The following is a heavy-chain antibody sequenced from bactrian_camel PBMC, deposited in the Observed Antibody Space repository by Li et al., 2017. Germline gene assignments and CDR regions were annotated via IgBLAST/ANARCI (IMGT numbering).Heavy chain of an antibody. CDR2: IGTNGVAT. CDR1: AYTGGPFY. V-gene: IGHV3S6*01. CDR3: ATGVYCANVLSPSEYDT. Sequence: QLVESGGGLVQPGGSLRLSCAASAYTGGPFYMAYFRQAPGKAREGVAGIGTNGVATTTDSVKGRFTISRDSAKTTLFLEMNSLKPDNTAMYYCATGVYCANVLSPSEYDTWGQGTQVTVS. D-gene: IGHD3*01. J-gene: IGHJ4*01.